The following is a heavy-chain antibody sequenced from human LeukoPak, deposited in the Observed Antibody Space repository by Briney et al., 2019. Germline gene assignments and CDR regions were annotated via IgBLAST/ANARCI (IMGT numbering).Heavy chain of an antibody. J-gene: IGHJ6*03. CDR3: ARGARFSSWRGPYMDV. CDR2: INHSGST. D-gene: IGHD6-13*01. Sequence: SETLSLTCTVSGGSISSSSYYWGWIRQPPGKGLEWIGEINHSGSTNYNPSLKSRVTISVDTSKNQFSLKLSSVTAADTAVYYCARGARFSSWRGPYMDVWGKGTRVTVSS. V-gene: IGHV4-39*07. CDR1: GGSISSSSYY.